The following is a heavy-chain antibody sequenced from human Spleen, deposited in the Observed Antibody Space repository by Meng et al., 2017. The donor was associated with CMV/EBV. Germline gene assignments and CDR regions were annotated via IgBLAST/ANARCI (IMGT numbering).Heavy chain of an antibody. V-gene: IGHV3-23*03. J-gene: IGHJ4*02. Sequence: GESLKISCAASGFTFSSYAMSWVRQAPGKGLEWVSVIYSGGSSTYYADSVKGRFTISRDNAKNTLYLQMNSLRAEDTAVYYCTRGARTAYDFDYWGQGTPVTVSS. CDR3: TRGARTAYDFDY. CDR2: IYSGGSST. CDR1: GFTFSSYA. D-gene: IGHD5-12*01.